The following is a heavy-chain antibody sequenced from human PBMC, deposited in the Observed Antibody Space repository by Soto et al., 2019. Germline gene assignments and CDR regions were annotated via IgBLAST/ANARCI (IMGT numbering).Heavy chain of an antibody. J-gene: IGHJ4*02. CDR1: GGSISSGGYY. Sequence: QVQLQESGPGLVKPSQTLSLTCTVSGGSISSGGYYWSWIRQHPGKGLEWIGYIYYSGSTYYNPSLKSRVTISVDTSKNQCSLKLSSVTAADTAVYYCARNDYGGNSVDYWGQGTLVTVSS. CDR3: ARNDYGGNSVDY. V-gene: IGHV4-31*03. D-gene: IGHD4-17*01. CDR2: IYYSGST.